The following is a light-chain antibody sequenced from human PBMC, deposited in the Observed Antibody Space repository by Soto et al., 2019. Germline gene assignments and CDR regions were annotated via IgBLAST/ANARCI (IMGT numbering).Light chain of an antibody. CDR3: VSYKSSTTYV. Sequence: QSALTQPASVSDSPGQSITIACAGTSSDVGGSNFVSWYQQHPGKPPKLIIYDVANRPSGVSNRFSGSKSGSTHSLLISRLQTPEEADYYCVSYKSSTTYVFATGNKVTVL. V-gene: IGLV2-14*03. CDR2: DVA. CDR1: SSDVGGSNF. J-gene: IGLJ1*01.